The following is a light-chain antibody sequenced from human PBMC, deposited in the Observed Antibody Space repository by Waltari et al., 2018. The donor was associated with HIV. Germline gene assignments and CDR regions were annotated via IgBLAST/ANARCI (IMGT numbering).Light chain of an antibody. CDR3: MLALPTPS. CDR2: LGS. CDR1: QSLLHSNGYNY. J-gene: IGKJ1*01. V-gene: IGKV2-28*01. Sequence: DIVMTQSPLSLPVTPGEPASIYCRSSQSLLHSNGYNYLDWYLQKPGQSPQLLIYLGSNRASGVPDRFSGSGSGTDFTLKISRVEAEDVGVYYCMLALPTPSFGQGTKVEIK.